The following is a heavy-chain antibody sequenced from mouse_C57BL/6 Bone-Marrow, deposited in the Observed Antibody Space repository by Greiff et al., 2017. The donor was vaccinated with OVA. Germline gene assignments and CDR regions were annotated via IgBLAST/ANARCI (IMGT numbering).Heavy chain of an antibody. Sequence: QVQLKQSGPELVKPGASVKISCKASGYTFTDYYINWVKQRPGQGLEWIGWIFPGSGSTYYNEKFKGKATLTVDKSSSTAYMLLSSLTSEDSAVYFCARPGNYYGSSFWYFDVWGTGTTVTVSS. CDR3: ARPGNYYGSSFWYFDV. V-gene: IGHV1-75*01. J-gene: IGHJ1*03. D-gene: IGHD1-1*01. CDR2: IFPGSGST. CDR1: GYTFTDYY.